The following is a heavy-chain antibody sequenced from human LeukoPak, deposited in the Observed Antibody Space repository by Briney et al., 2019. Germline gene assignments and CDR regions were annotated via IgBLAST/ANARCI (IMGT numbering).Heavy chain of an antibody. V-gene: IGHV1-46*01. CDR3: ARDRWSSGWYGNYFDY. D-gene: IGHD6-19*01. Sequence: ASVKVSCKASGYTFTSYYMHWVRQVPGQGLEWMGIINPSGGSTSYAQKFQGRVTMTRGTSTSTVYMELSSLRSEDTAVYYCARDRWSSGWYGNYFDYWGQGTLVTVSS. CDR2: INPSGGST. J-gene: IGHJ4*02. CDR1: GYTFTSYY.